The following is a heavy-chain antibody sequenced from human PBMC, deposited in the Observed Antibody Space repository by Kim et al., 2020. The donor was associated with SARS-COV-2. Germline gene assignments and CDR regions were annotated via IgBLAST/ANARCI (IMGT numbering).Heavy chain of an antibody. CDR3: ARKPQYDGSGSYYVLYYFDY. V-gene: IGHV3-48*03. CDR2: ISSSGSTI. J-gene: IGHJ4*02. CDR1: GFTFSSYE. D-gene: IGHD3-10*01. Sequence: GGSLRLSCAASGFTFSSYEMNWVRQAPGKGLEWVSYISSSGSTIYYADSVKGRFTISRDNAKNSLYLQMNSLRAEDTAVYYCARKPQYDGSGSYYVLYYFDYWGQGTLVTVSS.